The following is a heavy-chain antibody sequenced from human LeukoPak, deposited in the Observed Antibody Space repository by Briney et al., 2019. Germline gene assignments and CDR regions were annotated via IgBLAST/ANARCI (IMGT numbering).Heavy chain of an antibody. D-gene: IGHD5-18*01. Sequence: SETLSLTCAAYGGSFSGYYWSWIRQPPGKGLEWIGEINHSGSTNYNPSLKSRVTISVDTSKNQFSLKLSSVTAADTAVYYCARHGEEYSYGYYFDYWGQGTLVTVSS. CDR2: INHSGST. V-gene: IGHV4-34*01. CDR1: GGSFSGYY. CDR3: ARHGEEYSYGYYFDY. J-gene: IGHJ4*02.